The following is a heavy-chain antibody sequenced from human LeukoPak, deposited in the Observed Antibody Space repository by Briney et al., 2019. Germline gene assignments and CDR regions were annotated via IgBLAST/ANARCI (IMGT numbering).Heavy chain of an antibody. Sequence: PSETLSLTCAAYGLSFSGYSWSWIRQPPGKGLEWIGAINHSGSTNYNPSLKSRVTISVDTSKNQFSLKLSSVTAADTAVYYCARPNCSSTSCPFDPWGQGTLVTVSS. J-gene: IGHJ5*02. CDR1: GLSFSGYS. D-gene: IGHD2-2*01. V-gene: IGHV4-34*01. CDR2: INHSGST. CDR3: ARPNCSSTSCPFDP.